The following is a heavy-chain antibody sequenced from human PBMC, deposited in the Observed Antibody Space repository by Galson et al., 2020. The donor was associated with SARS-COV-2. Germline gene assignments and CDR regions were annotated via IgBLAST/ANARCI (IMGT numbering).Heavy chain of an antibody. CDR2: FDPEYGGT. V-gene: IGHV1-24*01. D-gene: IGHD2-2*01. J-gene: IGHJ5*02. Sequence: ASVKVSCKVSGYTLTELSMQWVRQAPGQGLEWMGGFDPEYGGTVYAQTFLGRVTMTEDTSTDTAYLEVRGLGSEDTAVYYCAAAFAYQMLPLNLWGQGTLVTVSS. CDR3: AAAFAYQMLPLNL. CDR1: GYTLTELS.